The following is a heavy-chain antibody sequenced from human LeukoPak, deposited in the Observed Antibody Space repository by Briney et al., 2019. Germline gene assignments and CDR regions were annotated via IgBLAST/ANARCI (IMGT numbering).Heavy chain of an antibody. D-gene: IGHD6-13*01. V-gene: IGHV3-30-3*01. CDR2: MSYDGNNN. CDR1: GFSFSTYA. CDR3: AKDRGSSWYGAFDY. Sequence: GGSLRLSCAASGFSFSTYAMHWVRQAPGKGLEWVAVMSYDGNNNYYADSVKGRFSISRDNSKNTVYLQMDSLRPDDTGVYYCAKDRGSSWYGAFDYWGQGTLVTVSS. J-gene: IGHJ4*02.